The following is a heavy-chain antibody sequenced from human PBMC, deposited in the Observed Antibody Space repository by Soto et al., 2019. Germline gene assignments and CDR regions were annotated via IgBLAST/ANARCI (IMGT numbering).Heavy chain of an antibody. CDR1: GGSISSSSYY. D-gene: IGHD3-10*01. CDR2: IYYSGST. Sequence: PSETLSLTCTVSGGSISSSSYYWGWIRQPPGKGQERIGSIYYSGSTYYNPSLKSRVTISVDTSKNQFSLKLSSVTAADTSVYYCSRRGGIWFGESFGAFDIWGQGTMVTVSS. CDR3: SRRGGIWFGESFGAFDI. J-gene: IGHJ3*02. V-gene: IGHV4-39*01.